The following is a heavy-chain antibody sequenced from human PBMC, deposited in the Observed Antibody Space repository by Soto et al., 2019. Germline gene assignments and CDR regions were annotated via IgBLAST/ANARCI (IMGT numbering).Heavy chain of an antibody. CDR1: SGSISSSNW. D-gene: IGHD2-2*01. V-gene: IGHV4-4*02. Sequence: QVQLQESGPGLVKPSGTLSLTCAVSSGSISSSNWWSWVRQPPGKGLEWIGEIYHSGSTNYNPSLKSRVTISVDKSKNQCSLKLSSVTAADTAVYYCARLVVVPAAITSYYMDVWGKGTTVTVSS. J-gene: IGHJ6*03. CDR3: ARLVVVPAAITSYYMDV. CDR2: IYHSGST.